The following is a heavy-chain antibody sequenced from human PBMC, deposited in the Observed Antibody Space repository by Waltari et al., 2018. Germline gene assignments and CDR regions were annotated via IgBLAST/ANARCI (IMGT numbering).Heavy chain of an antibody. J-gene: IGHJ4*02. Sequence: QVQLVQSGAEVKKPGASVKVSCKASGYTFTSYAMHWVRQAPGQGLEWMGWINAGNGNTKYSQKFQGRVTITRDTSASTAYMELSSLRSEDTAVYYCARVMEMAGGGFDYWGQGTLVTVSS. V-gene: IGHV1-3*01. CDR1: GYTFTSYA. D-gene: IGHD2-8*01. CDR3: ARVMEMAGGGFDY. CDR2: INAGNGNT.